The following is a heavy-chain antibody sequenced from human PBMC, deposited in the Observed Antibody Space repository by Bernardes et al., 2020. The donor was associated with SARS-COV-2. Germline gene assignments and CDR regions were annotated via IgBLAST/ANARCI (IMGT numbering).Heavy chain of an antibody. CDR2: IYPGDSDT. CDR1: GYSFTSYW. J-gene: IGHJ3*02. CDR3: ARKGSSWDDAFDI. Sequence: GGYLKISGKGSGYSFTSYWIGWVRQMPGKGLEWMGIIYPGDSDTRYSPSFQGQVTISADKSISTAYLQWSSLKASDTAMYYCARKGSSWDDAFDIWGQGTMVTVSS. D-gene: IGHD6-13*01. V-gene: IGHV5-51*01.